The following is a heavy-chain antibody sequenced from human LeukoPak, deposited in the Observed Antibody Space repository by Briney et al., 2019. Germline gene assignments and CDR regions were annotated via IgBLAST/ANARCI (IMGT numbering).Heavy chain of an antibody. D-gene: IGHD3-22*01. Sequence: GGSLRLSCAASGFTFSSYSMNWVGQAPGKGLEWVSFISSSSRSIYYADSVKGRFTISRDNAKNSLYLQMNSLRAEDTAVYYCARLNTRITMIVVVPDAFDIWGQGTMVTVFS. J-gene: IGHJ3*02. CDR1: GFTFSSYS. V-gene: IGHV3-48*01. CDR3: ARLNTRITMIVVVPDAFDI. CDR2: ISSSSRSI.